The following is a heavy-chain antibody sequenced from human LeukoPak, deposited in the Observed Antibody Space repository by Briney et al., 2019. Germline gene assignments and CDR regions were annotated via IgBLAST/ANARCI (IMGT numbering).Heavy chain of an antibody. CDR1: GDSLSSGRSY. V-gene: IGHV4-39*01. D-gene: IGHD2-15*01. J-gene: IGHJ4*02. CDR3: ARHKGGGAHSFDH. CDR2: IYYNGRT. Sequence: PSDPLSLTCSVSGDSLSSGRSYWPWIPQPPGKGLEWVGTIYYNGRTYYNPSLTSRLSISIDTSKSLFSMNLTSVTAADTAFYFCARHKGGGAHSFDHWSQGALVTVSS.